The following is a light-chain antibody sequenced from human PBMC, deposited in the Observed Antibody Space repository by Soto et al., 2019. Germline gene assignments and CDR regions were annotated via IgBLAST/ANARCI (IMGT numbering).Light chain of an antibody. J-gene: IGKJ4*01. Sequence: EIVLTQSPATLSLSPGERATLSCRASQSVSSYLAWYQQKPGQAPRLLIYDASNRATGIPARFSGSGSGTDFTLTISSLEPEDFAVYSWQQRSNWPLTFGGGTKVELK. CDR3: QQRSNWPLT. CDR1: QSVSSY. V-gene: IGKV3-11*01. CDR2: DAS.